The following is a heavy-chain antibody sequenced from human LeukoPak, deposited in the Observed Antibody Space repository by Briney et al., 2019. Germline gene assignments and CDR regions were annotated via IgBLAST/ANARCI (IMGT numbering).Heavy chain of an antibody. D-gene: IGHD3-10*01. Sequence: GGSLRLSCAVSGFTFSTYIMNWVRQAPGKGLEWVSSISASSTHIYYADSVRGRFSISRDNAKNLLFLQMNSLRAEDTAVYYCAKDIHPMVRGVMSGDYFDYWGQGTLVTVSS. CDR1: GFTFSTYI. J-gene: IGHJ4*02. V-gene: IGHV3-21*01. CDR2: ISASSTHI. CDR3: AKDIHPMVRGVMSGDYFDY.